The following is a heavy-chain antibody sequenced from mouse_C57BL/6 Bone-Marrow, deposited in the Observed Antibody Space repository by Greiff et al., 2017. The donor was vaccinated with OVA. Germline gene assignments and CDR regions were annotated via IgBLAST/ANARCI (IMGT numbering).Heavy chain of an antibody. CDR3: ARRLYRGAMDY. D-gene: IGHD1-3*01. CDR2: IHPNSGST. Sequence: QVQLQQSGAELVKPGASVKLSCKASGYTFTSYWMHWVKQRPGQGLEWIGMIHPNSGSTNYNEKFKSKATLTVDKSSSTAYMQLSSLTSEDSAVYYCARRLYRGAMDYWGQGTSVTVSS. CDR1: GYTFTSYW. V-gene: IGHV1-64*01. J-gene: IGHJ4*01.